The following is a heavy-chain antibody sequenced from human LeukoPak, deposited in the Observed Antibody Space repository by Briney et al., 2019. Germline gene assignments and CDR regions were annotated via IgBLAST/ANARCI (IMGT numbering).Heavy chain of an antibody. J-gene: IGHJ5*02. Sequence: ASVKVSCKASGYTFRDFHMHWVRQAPGQGLEWMGWINPKSGGTNYAQKFQGRVTMTRDTSISTVYMELSRLRSDDTAVYYCARDRLRLGYERTNWFDPWGQGTLVTVSS. D-gene: IGHD2-15*01. CDR3: ARDRLRLGYERTNWFDP. CDR1: GYTFRDFH. CDR2: INPKSGGT. V-gene: IGHV1-2*02.